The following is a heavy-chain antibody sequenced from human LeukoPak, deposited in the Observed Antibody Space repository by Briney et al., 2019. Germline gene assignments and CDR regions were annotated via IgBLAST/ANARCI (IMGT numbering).Heavy chain of an antibody. J-gene: IGHJ4*02. CDR3: ATESITIFGVN. CDR1: GFTFSSYS. V-gene: IGHV3-48*01. Sequence: GGSLRLSCAASGFTFSSYSMNWVRQAPGKGLEWVSYISSSSSTIYYADSVKGRFTISRDNSKNTLYLQMNSLRAEDTAVYYCATESITIFGVNWGQGTLVTVSS. D-gene: IGHD3-3*01. CDR2: ISSSSSTI.